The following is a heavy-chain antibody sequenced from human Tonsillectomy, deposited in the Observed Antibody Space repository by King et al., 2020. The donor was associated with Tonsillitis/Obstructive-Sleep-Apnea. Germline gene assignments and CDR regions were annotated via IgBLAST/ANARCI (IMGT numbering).Heavy chain of an antibody. V-gene: IGHV3-23*04. J-gene: IGHJ6*03. CDR3: AKDLRYMDV. CDR1: GFTFSTYA. CDR2: IVGTGGST. Sequence: VQLVESGGGLVQPGGSLRLSCAASGFTFSTYAMSWVRQAPGKGLEWFSAIVGTGGSTYYADSVKGRFTISRDNSKNTLYLQMNSLRADDTAVYYCAKDLRYMDVWGKGTTVTVSS.